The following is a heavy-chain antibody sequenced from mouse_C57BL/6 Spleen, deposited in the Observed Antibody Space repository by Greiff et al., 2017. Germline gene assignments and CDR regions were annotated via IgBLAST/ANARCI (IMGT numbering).Heavy chain of an antibody. Sequence: VHLVESGPELVKPGASVKISCKASGYAFSSSWMNWVKQRPGKGLEWIGRIYPGDGDTNYNGKFKGKATLTVDKSSSTAYMQLSSLTSEDSAVYFGEGGGWFAYWGQGTLVTVSA. CDR1: GYAFSSSW. J-gene: IGHJ3*01. CDR3: EGGGWFAY. V-gene: IGHV1-82*01. CDR2: IYPGDGDT.